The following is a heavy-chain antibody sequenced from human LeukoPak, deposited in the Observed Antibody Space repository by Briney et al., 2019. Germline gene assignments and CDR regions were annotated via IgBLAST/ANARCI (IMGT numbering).Heavy chain of an antibody. CDR2: ISSSSSYI. V-gene: IGHV3-21*01. CDR3: ARTAYCGGDCPNDAFDI. D-gene: IGHD2-21*02. CDR1: GFTFSSYS. J-gene: IGHJ3*02. Sequence: PGGSLRLSCAASGFTFSSYSVNWVRQAPGKGLEWVSSISSSSSYIYYADSVKGRFTISRDNAKNSLHLQMNSLRAEDTAVFYCARTAYCGGDCPNDAFDIWGQGTMVTVSS.